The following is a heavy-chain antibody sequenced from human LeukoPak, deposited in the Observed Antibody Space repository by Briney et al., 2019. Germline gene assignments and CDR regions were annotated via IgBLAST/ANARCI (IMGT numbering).Heavy chain of an antibody. J-gene: IGHJ4*02. Sequence: GGSLILSCAASGFTFDDYATHWVRQTPGKGLEWVSGISWNSGDIGYADSVKGRFTISRDNAKNSLYLQMNSLRPEDMALYYCAKGGGGGKFYFDYWGQGTLVTVSS. D-gene: IGHD3-16*01. CDR3: AKGGGGGKFYFDY. CDR1: GFTFDDYA. V-gene: IGHV3-9*03. CDR2: ISWNSGDI.